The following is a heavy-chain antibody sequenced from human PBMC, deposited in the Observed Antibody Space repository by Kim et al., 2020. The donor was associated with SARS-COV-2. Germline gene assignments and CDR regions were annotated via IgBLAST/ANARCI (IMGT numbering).Heavy chain of an antibody. CDR3: ALTYSSSSVRMGLLDY. V-gene: IGHV3-33*01. CDR1: GFTFSSYA. D-gene: IGHD6-6*01. J-gene: IGHJ4*02. CDR2: IWYDGSNK. Sequence: GGSLRLSCAASGFTFSSYAMHWVRQAPGKGLEWVAVIWYDGSNKYYADSVKGRFTISRDNSKNTLYLQMNSLRAEDTAVYYCALTYSSSSVRMGLLDYWGQGTLVTVSS.